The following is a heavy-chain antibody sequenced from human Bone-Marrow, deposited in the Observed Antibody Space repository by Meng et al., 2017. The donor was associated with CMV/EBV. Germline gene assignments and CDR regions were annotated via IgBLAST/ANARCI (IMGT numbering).Heavy chain of an antibody. CDR3: AKGRFTMVRGVLDY. CDR2: IRYDGSNK. CDR1: GFTFSSYG. J-gene: IGHJ4*02. Sequence: GESLKISCAASGFTFSSYGMHWVRQAPGKGLEWVAFIRYDGSNKYYADSVKGRFTISRDNSKNTLYLQMNSLRAEDTAVYYCAKGRFTMVRGVLDYWGQGTLVTVYS. D-gene: IGHD3-10*01. V-gene: IGHV3-30*02.